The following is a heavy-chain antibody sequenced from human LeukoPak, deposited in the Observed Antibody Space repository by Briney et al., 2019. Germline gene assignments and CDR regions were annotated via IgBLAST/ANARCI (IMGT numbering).Heavy chain of an antibody. V-gene: IGHV4-39*01. J-gene: IGHJ4*02. CDR1: GDSISSSSYY. CDR2: IYYSGST. Sequence: SETLSLTCTVSGDSISSSSYYWGWIRQPPGKGLEWIGSIYYSGSTYYNPSPKSRVTISVDTSKNQFSLNLISVTAADTAVYYCAAHSSSWYAYYFDYWGQGTLVTVSS. CDR3: AAHSSSWYAYYFDY. D-gene: IGHD6-13*01.